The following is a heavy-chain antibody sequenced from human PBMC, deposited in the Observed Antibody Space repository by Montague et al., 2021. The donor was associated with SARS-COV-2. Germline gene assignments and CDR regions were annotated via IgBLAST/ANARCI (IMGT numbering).Heavy chain of an antibody. CDR3: ERDFDY. V-gene: IGHV4-59*13. J-gene: IGHJ4*02. CDR1: GGSISSYY. Sequence: SETLSLTCTVSGGSISSYYWSWIRQPPGKGLEWIGYMYYSGSTNYNPSLKSRVTLSVDTSKNQFSLKLSSVTAADTAVDYCERDFDYWGQGTLVTVSS. CDR2: MYYSGST.